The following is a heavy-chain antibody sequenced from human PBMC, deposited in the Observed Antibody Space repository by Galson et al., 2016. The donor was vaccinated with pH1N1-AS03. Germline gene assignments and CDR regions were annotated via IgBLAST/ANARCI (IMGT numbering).Heavy chain of an antibody. Sequence: SLRLSCAISGFTFSVYWMSWVRQAPGKGLEWVATIRDDGSEKYYADSVKGRFTISRDDAKKSLYLQMNSLRAGDTAVYYCARVDDSGSYDRFSFYYGMDVWGRGTPVTVSS. CDR2: IRDDGSEK. D-gene: IGHD1-26*01. CDR1: GFTFSVYW. CDR3: ARVDDSGSYDRFSFYYGMDV. V-gene: IGHV3-7*01. J-gene: IGHJ6*02.